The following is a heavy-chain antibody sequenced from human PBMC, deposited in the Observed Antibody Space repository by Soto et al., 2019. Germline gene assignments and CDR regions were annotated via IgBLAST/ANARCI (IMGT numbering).Heavy chain of an antibody. J-gene: IGHJ4*02. CDR3: ARQLSTVTPDYLDY. V-gene: IGHV4-39*01. D-gene: IGHD4-17*01. CDR1: GDSISSGSSS. Sequence: SETLSLTCTVSGDSISSGSSSWSWVRQAPGLGLEWVGTRYFNGRTYYNPSLKSRVFISVAASRHQFSLRLSSLTAADTAVYYCARQLSTVTPDYLDYWGPGALVTVSS. CDR2: RYFNGRT.